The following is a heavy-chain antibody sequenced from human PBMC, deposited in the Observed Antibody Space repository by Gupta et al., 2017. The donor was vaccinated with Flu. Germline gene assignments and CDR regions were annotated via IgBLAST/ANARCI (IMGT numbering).Heavy chain of an antibody. D-gene: IGHD2-2*01. J-gene: IGHJ4*02. CDR2: NSGRGGST. Sequence: ARGGGGQEAGKGLGRDSTNSGRGGSTYYADYVKGRFTISRDNAKNTRYRQMNSLRDEDTAVHDCAKCSSRSCRLVEDWGEGTLVTVSS. V-gene: IGHV3-23*01. CDR3: AKCSSRSCRLVED. CDR1: A.